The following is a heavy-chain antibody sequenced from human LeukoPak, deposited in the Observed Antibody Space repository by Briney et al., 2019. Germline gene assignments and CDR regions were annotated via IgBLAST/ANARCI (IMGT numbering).Heavy chain of an antibody. J-gene: IGHJ4*02. CDR2: ISYSGST. V-gene: IGHV4-39*07. CDR1: GGSISSSNYY. D-gene: IGHD3-10*01. CDR3: ARLTWFVLDY. Sequence: SETLSLTCTVSGGSISSSNYYWGWIRQPPGKGLEWIGSISYSGSTYYNPSLRSRVTISVDTSKNQFSLKLSSVTAADTAVYYCARLTWFVLDYWGQGTLVTVSS.